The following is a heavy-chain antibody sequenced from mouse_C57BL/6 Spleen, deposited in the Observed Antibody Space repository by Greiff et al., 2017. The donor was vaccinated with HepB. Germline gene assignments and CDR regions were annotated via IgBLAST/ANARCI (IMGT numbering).Heavy chain of an antibody. CDR3: ARWSTVVAGDY. J-gene: IGHJ4*01. V-gene: IGHV1-82*01. CDR1: GYAFSSSW. CDR2: IYPGDGDT. Sequence: QVQLKESGPELVKPGASVKISCKASGYAFSSSWMNWVKQRPGKGLEWIGRIYPGDGDTNYNGKFKGKATLTADKSSSTAYMQLSSLTSEDSAVYFCARWSTVVAGDYWGQGTSVTVSS. D-gene: IGHD1-1*01.